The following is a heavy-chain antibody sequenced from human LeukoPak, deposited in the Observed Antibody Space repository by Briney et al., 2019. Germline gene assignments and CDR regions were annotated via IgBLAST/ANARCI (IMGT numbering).Heavy chain of an antibody. D-gene: IGHD1-26*01. V-gene: IGHV4-39*01. Sequence: SETLSLTCTVFGGSISSSSYYWGWIRQPPGKGLEWIGSIYYSGSTYYNPSLKSRVTISVDTSKNQFSLKLSSVTAADTAVYYCARHPGMWYSGRYVDYWGQGTLVTVSS. CDR3: ARHPGMWYSGRYVDY. CDR1: GGSISSSSYY. J-gene: IGHJ4*02. CDR2: IYYSGST.